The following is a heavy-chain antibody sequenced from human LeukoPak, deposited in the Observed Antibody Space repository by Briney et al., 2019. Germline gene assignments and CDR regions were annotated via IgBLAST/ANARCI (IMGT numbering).Heavy chain of an antibody. D-gene: IGHD4-11*01. CDR1: GFTFSSYW. CDR2: TNSDGSST. Sequence: GGSLRLSCAASGFTFSSYWMHWVRQVPGKGLVWVSRTNSDGSSTDYAAPVKGRFTISRDDSKNTLYLQMDNLRTEDTAVYYCTKGSGPRNYVGFDPWGQGTLVAVSS. CDR3: TKGSGPRNYVGFDP. V-gene: IGHV3-74*01. J-gene: IGHJ5*02.